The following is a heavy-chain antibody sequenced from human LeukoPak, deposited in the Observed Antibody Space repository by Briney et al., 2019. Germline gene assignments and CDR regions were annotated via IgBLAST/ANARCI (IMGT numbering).Heavy chain of an antibody. J-gene: IGHJ4*02. CDR2: IYSSGNT. V-gene: IGHV4-61*02. CDR1: GGSISSGNYY. Sequence: SETLSLTCTVSGGSISSGNYYWSWIRQPAGKGLEWIGRIYSSGNTDSNPSLKGRVTISIDTSKNQFSLKLSSVTAADTAVYYCARGSSGDYPFYFDYWGQGTLVTVSS. D-gene: IGHD4-17*01. CDR3: ARGSSGDYPFYFDY.